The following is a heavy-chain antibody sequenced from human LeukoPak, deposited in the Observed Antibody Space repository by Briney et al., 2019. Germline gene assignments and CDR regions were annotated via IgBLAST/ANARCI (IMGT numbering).Heavy chain of an antibody. D-gene: IGHD6-13*01. CDR1: GGSISSYY. J-gene: IGHJ4*02. CDR2: IYYSGST. CDR3: ARLVYSSSWYLGY. Sequence: SETLSLTCTVSGGSISSYYWSWIRQPPGKGLEWIGYIYYSGSTNYNPSLKSRVTISVDTSKKHFSLKLRSVTAADTAVYYCARLVYSSSWYLGYWGQGTQVTVSS. V-gene: IGHV4-59*08.